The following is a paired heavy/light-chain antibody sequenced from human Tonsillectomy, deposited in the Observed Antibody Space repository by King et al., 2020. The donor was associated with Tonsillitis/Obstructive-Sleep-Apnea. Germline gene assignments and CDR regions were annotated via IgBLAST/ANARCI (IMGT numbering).Heavy chain of an antibody. J-gene: IGHJ6*03. CDR2: IIPMFGTA. CDR1: GGTFSNYG. CDR3: GRGPSSLGAARPKYYYSYMDV. D-gene: IGHD6-6*01. Sequence: QVQLVQSGAEVKKPGSSVKVSCKASGGTFSNYGISWVRQAPGQGLEWMGGIIPMFGTANYAQKFQGRVTVSADEYTNTAYMELSSLRSDDTAVYYCGRGPSSLGAARPKYYYSYMDVWGKGTTVTVSS. V-gene: IGHV1-69*01.
Light chain of an antibody. CDR1: SSDVGSYNL. CDR3: CSYARSSTFGYV. CDR2: EVS. J-gene: IGLJ1*01. Sequence: QSALTQPASVSGSPGQSITISCTGTSSDVGSYNLVSWYQQHPGKAPKLIIYEVSKRPSGVSDRFSGSKSGNTASLTISGLQAEDEADYYCCSYARSSTFGYVFGTGTKVTVL. V-gene: IGLV2-23*02.